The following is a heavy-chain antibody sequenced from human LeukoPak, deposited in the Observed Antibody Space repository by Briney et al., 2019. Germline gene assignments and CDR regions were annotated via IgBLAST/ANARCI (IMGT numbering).Heavy chain of an antibody. D-gene: IGHD1-26*01. Sequence: SVKVSCKASGGTFSSYAISWVRQAPGQGLEWMGGIIPIFGTANYAQKFQGRVTITTDESTSTAYMELSSLRSEDTAVYYCARPGIVGADDAFDIWGQGTMVTVSS. CDR3: ARPGIVGADDAFDI. CDR2: IIPIFGTA. V-gene: IGHV1-69*05. J-gene: IGHJ3*02. CDR1: GGTFSSYA.